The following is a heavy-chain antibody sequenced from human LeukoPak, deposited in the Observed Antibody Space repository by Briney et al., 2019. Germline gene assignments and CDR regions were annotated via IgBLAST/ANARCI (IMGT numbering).Heavy chain of an antibody. J-gene: IGHJ5*02. CDR3: ARDPGWDFWSGYKSGVSDWFDP. CDR1: GFTFSSYS. D-gene: IGHD3-3*01. CDR2: ISSSSSYI. Sequence: GGSLRLSCAASGFTFSSYSMNWVRQAPGKGLEWVSSISSSSSYIYYADSVKGRFTISRDNAKNSLYLQMNSLRAEDTAVYYCARDPGWDFWSGYKSGVSDWFDPWGQRTLVTVSS. V-gene: IGHV3-21*01.